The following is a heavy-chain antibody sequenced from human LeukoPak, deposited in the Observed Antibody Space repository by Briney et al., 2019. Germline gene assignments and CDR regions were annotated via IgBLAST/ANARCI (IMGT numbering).Heavy chain of an antibody. Sequence: GGSLRLSCAASGFTFRSYWMRWVRQAPGKGLEWLGHINQEGSRTDHADSVNGRFTISRDNSRNLLYLPMNNLRAEDTAVYYCAKYLSRAFDSWGQGILVSVSS. J-gene: IGHJ4*02. D-gene: IGHD2/OR15-2a*01. V-gene: IGHV3-7*01. CDR1: GFTFRSYW. CDR3: AKYLSRAFDS. CDR2: INQEGSRT.